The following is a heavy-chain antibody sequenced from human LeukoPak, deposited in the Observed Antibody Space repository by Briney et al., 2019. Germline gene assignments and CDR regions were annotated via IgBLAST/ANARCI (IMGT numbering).Heavy chain of an antibody. CDR1: GFTFSSFG. V-gene: IGHV3-7*01. D-gene: IGHD4-17*01. J-gene: IGHJ4*02. Sequence: GGSLRLSCAVSGFTFSSFGMSWVRQAPGKGLEWVANIKQDGSEKYYVDSVKGRFTISRDNAKNSLYLQMNSLRAEDTAVYYCARDPTSFGPTVTTDYWGQGTLVTVSS. CDR3: ARDPTSFGPTVTTDY. CDR2: IKQDGSEK.